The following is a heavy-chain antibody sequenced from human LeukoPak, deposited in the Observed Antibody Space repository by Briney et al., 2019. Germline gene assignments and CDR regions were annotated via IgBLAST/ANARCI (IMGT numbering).Heavy chain of an antibody. CDR1: GFTFSSYG. CDR3: ARDRYCSSTSCYGGFDY. CDR2: ISYDGSNK. V-gene: IGHV3-30*03. Sequence: GGSLRLSCAASGFTFSSYGMHWVRQAPGKGLEWVAVISYDGSNKYYADSVKGRFTISRDNSKNTLYLQMNSLRAEDTAVYYCARDRYCSSTSCYGGFDYWGQGTLVTVSS. D-gene: IGHD2-2*01. J-gene: IGHJ4*02.